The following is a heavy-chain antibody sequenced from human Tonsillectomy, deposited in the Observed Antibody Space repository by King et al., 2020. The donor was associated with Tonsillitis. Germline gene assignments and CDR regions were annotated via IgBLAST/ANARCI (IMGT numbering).Heavy chain of an antibody. D-gene: IGHD2-2*02. Sequence: VQLVESGGGLVQPGRSLRLSCAVSGFTFHDYAMHWVRQAPGKGLEWVSGITWHSGSIGYADSVEGRFTISRDNAKNSLYLQMNSLRAEDTAFYYCAKDLDQLLYGGVAFDIWGQGTMVTVSS. V-gene: IGHV3-9*01. CDR3: AKDLDQLLYGGVAFDI. CDR2: ITWHSGSI. CDR1: GFTFHDYA. J-gene: IGHJ3*02.